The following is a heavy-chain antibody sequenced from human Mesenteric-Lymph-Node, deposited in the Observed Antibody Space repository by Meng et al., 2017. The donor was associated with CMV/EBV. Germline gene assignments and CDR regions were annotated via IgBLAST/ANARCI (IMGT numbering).Heavy chain of an antibody. CDR3: AKDRRTIDALDI. D-gene: IGHD1-14*01. J-gene: IGHJ3*02. V-gene: IGHV3-23*01. CDR2: ISDSGGST. CDR1: GFTITSYG. Sequence: GGSLRLSCAAAGFTITSYGMSWVRQAPGKGLEWVSGISDSGGSTYYADSVKSRFTISRDNSKNALDLQMNSLRDEDTAVYYCAKDRRTIDALDIWGQGTMVTVSS.